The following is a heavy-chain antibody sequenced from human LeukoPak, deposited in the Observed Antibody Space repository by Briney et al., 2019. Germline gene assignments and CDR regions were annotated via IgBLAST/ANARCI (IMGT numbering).Heavy chain of an antibody. Sequence: GGSLRLSCAASGFTFSRCSMNWGRQAPGKGLEWVSSISRSGSYIYRADSGKGRFTISRDNAKNTVSLQMNSLRAEDTAVYYCATVFEYWGQGTLVTVSS. CDR2: ISRSGSYI. V-gene: IGHV3-21*01. CDR3: ATVFEY. J-gene: IGHJ4*02. CDR1: GFTFSRCS.